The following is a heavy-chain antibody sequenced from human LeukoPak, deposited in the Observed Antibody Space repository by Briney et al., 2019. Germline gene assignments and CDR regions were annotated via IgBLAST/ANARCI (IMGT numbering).Heavy chain of an antibody. D-gene: IGHD3-9*01. CDR2: INHSGST. CDR1: GGSFSGYY. V-gene: IGHV4-34*01. CDR3: ARHPYYDILTGYYPLLFDY. J-gene: IGHJ4*02. Sequence: SETLSLTCAVYGGSFSGYYWSWIRQPPGKGLEWIGEINHSGSTNCNPSLKSRVTISVDTSKNQFSLKLSSVTAADTAVYYCARHPYYDILTGYYPLLFDYWGQGTLVTVSS.